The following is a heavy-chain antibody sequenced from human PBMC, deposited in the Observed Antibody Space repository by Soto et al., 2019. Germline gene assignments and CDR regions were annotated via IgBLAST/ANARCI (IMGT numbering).Heavy chain of an antibody. V-gene: IGHV3-23*01. CDR1: GFTFSSYA. J-gene: IGHJ4*02. Sequence: GGSLRLSCAASGFTFSSYAMSWVRQAPGKGLEWVSAISGSGGSTYYADSVKVRFTISRDNSKNTLYLQMNSLRAEDTAVYYCASQGYSYGTGFDYWGQGTLVTVSS. CDR2: ISGSGGST. D-gene: IGHD5-18*01. CDR3: ASQGYSYGTGFDY.